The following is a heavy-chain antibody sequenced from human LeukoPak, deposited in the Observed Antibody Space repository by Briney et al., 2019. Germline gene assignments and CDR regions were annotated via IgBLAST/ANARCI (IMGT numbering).Heavy chain of an antibody. CDR3: SKARRGYSGYDSSPFDP. CDR1: GFTFSSYA. J-gene: IGHJ5*02. V-gene: IGHV3-23*01. CDR2: ISGSGGST. Sequence: GGSLRLSCGASGFTFSSYAMSWVRQAPGKGLEWVSVISGSGGSTYYADSVKGRFTISRDNSKNTLYLQMNSLRAEDTAIYYCSKARRGYSGYDSSPFDPWGQGTLVTVSS. D-gene: IGHD5-12*01.